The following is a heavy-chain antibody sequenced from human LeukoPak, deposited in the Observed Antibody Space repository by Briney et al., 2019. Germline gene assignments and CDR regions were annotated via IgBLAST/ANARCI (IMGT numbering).Heavy chain of an antibody. CDR2: INHSGST. D-gene: IGHD2-2*01. CDR1: GFIFSSYS. V-gene: IGHV4-34*01. Sequence: PGGSLRLSCAASGFIFSSYSMNWVRQPPGKGLEWIGEINHSGSTNYNPSLKSRVTISVDTSKNQFSLKLSSVTAADTAVYYCAREEAYCSSTSCFWFDPWGQGTLVTVSS. CDR3: AREEAYCSSTSCFWFDP. J-gene: IGHJ5*02.